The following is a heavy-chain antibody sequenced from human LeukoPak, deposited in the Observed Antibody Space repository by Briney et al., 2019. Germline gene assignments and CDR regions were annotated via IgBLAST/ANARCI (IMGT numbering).Heavy chain of an antibody. CDR2: IKQDGSEK. CDR1: GFTFSNYW. V-gene: IGHV3-7*01. D-gene: IGHD1-26*01. J-gene: IGHJ4*02. CDR3: AKDPIVGAHIDY. Sequence: GGSLRLSCAASGFTFSNYWMSWVRQAPGKGLEWVANIKQDGSEKYYVDSVKGRFTISRDNAKNSLYLQMNSLRAEDTAVYYCAKDPIVGAHIDYWGQGTLVTVSS.